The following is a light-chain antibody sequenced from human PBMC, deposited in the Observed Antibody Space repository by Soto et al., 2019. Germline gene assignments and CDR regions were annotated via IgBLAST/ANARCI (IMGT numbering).Light chain of an antibody. CDR3: NSYADSNNYV. CDR2: EVN. CDR1: RSDVGGYNF. Sequence: QSALTQPPSASGSPGQSVTISCTGTRSDVGGYNFVSWYQHHPGKAPKLIIYEVNKRPSGVPDRFSGSKSGNTASLTVSGLQAEDEADYYCNSYADSNNYVFGTGTKLTVL. V-gene: IGLV2-8*01. J-gene: IGLJ1*01.